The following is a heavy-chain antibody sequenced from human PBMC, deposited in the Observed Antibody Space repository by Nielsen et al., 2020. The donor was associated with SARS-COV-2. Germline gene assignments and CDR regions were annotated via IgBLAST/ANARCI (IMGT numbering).Heavy chain of an antibody. J-gene: IGHJ4*02. CDR1: GFTFSSYS. CDR3: ARDDVDTAMVFVGSPDY. D-gene: IGHD5-18*01. Sequence: GESLKISCAASGFTFSSYSMNWVRQAPGKGLEWVSSISSSSSYIYYADSVKGRFTISRDNAKNSLYLQMNSLRAEDTAVYYCARDDVDTAMVFVGSPDYWGQGTLVTVSS. CDR2: ISSSSSYI. V-gene: IGHV3-21*01.